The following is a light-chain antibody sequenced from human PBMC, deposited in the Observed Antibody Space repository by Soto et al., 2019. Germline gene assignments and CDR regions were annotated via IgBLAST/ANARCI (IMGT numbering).Light chain of an antibody. J-gene: IGKJ4*01. CDR3: QQRSNWPLT. CDR2: DAS. CDR1: QRISSY. V-gene: IGKV3-11*01. Sequence: EIVLRQSPATLSLSPGERATLSCRASQRISSYLAWYQQKPGQAPRLLIYDASNRATDIPARFSGSGSGADFTLTISSLEPEDFGVYYCQQRSNWPLTFGGGTKVEIK.